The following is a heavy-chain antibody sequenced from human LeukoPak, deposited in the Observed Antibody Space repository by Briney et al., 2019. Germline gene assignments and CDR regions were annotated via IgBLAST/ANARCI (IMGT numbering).Heavy chain of an antibody. J-gene: IGHJ6*02. CDR1: GYIFINYY. Sequence: ASVTVSFTASGYIFINYYMHWVRQAPGQGLEWMAIINPSGGSTTYAQNFQGRVTMTRDTSTSTVYLEVNSLRSDDTAVYYCAREGYGSGRRLGLDVWGQGTTVTVSS. CDR2: INPSGGST. V-gene: IGHV1-46*01. D-gene: IGHD3-10*01. CDR3: AREGYGSGRRLGLDV.